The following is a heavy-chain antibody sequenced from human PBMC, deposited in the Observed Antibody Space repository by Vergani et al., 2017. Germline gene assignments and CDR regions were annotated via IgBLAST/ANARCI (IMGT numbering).Heavy chain of an antibody. CDR2: ISWDGGST. Sequence: VQLVESGGVVVQPGGSLRLSCAASGFTFDDYDMHWVRHAPGKGLEWVSLISWDGGSTYYADSVKGRFNISRDNSKNSLYLQMNSLRAEDTALYYCAKGQTSIVVVTAFDYWGQGTLVTVSS. CDR1: GFTFDDYD. D-gene: IGHD3-22*01. V-gene: IGHV3-43D*03. J-gene: IGHJ4*02. CDR3: AKGQTSIVVVTAFDY.